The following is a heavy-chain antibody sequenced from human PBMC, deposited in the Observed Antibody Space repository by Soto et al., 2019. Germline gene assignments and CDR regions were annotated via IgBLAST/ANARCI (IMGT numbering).Heavy chain of an antibody. CDR1: GGSISSYY. D-gene: IGHD3-10*01. V-gene: IGHV4-59*01. CDR3: ARGLTMVRGVIITSSAVYFDY. J-gene: IGHJ4*02. Sequence: SLTCTVSGGSISSYYWSWIRQPPGKGLEWIGYIYYSGSTNYNPSLKSRVTISVDTSKNQFSLKLSSVTAADTAVYYCARGLTMVRGVIITSSAVYFDYWGQGTLVTVSS. CDR2: IYYSGST.